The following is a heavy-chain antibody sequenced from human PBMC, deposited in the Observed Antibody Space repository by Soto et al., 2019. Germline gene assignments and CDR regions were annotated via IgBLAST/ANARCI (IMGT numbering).Heavy chain of an antibody. CDR3: ARAGYCSGGSCYTLSY. J-gene: IGHJ4*02. D-gene: IGHD2-15*01. Sequence: ASVKVSCKASGYTFTSYGISWVRQAPGQGLEWMGWISAYNGNTNYAQKLQGRVTMTTDASTSTAYMDLRSLRSDDTAVYYCARAGYCSGGSCYTLSYWGQGTLVTVSS. CDR1: GYTFTSYG. CDR2: ISAYNGNT. V-gene: IGHV1-18*04.